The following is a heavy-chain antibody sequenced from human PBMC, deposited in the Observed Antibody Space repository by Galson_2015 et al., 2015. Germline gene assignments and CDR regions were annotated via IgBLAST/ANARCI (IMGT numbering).Heavy chain of an antibody. V-gene: IGHV3-9*01. CDR2: ISWNSGSI. CDR3: EAVGWHDKVYYFDY. D-gene: IGHD1-1*01. Sequence: SLRLSCAASGFTFDDYAMHWVRQAPGKGLEWVTGISWNSGSIGYADSVKGRFTISRDNAKNSLYLQMNSLRAEDTALYYCEAVGWHDKVYYFDYWGQGTLVTVSS. CDR1: GFTFDDYA. J-gene: IGHJ4*02.